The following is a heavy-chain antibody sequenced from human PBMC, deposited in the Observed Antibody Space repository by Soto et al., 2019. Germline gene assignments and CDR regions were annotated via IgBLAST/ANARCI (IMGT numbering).Heavy chain of an antibody. Sequence: SETLSLTCTVSGGSISSGDYYWSWIRQPPGKGLEWIGYIYYSGSTYYNPSLRSRVTISVDTFKNQFSLKLSSVTDVGTAVYYCASGPPEYYDSSVYGYFDYWGQGTLVTVSS. J-gene: IGHJ4*02. V-gene: IGHV4-30-4*01. CDR1: GGSISSGDYY. CDR2: IYYSGST. D-gene: IGHD3-22*01. CDR3: ASGPPEYYDSSVYGYFDY.